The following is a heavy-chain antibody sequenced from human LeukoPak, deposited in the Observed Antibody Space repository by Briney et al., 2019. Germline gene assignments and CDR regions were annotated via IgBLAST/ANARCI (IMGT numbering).Heavy chain of an antibody. CDR2: IYYSGNT. CDR3: ARSTVPYYFDY. J-gene: IGHJ4*01. CDR1: GGSISSGGYY. V-gene: IGHV4-31*03. Sequence: SETLSLTCTVSGGSISSGGYYWSWIRQRPGKDLEWIGYIYYSGNTYYNPSLKSRVTISVDTSENQFSLKLNSVTAADTAVYYCARSTVPYYFDYWGQGTLVTVSS. D-gene: IGHD4-17*01.